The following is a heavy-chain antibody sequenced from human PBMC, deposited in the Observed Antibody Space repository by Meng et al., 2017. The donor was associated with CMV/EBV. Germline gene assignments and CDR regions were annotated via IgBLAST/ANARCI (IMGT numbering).Heavy chain of an antibody. V-gene: IGHV4-39*07. CDR3: ARGGIAAAGLH. J-gene: IGHJ4*02. Sequence: QLQLQESGPGLVKPSETLSLTCTVSGGSISSSSYYWGWIRQPPGKGLEWIGSIYYSGSTYYNPSLKSRVTISVDTSKNQFSLKLSSVIAADTAVYYCARGGIAAAGLHWGQGTLVTVSS. CDR1: GGSISSSSYY. D-gene: IGHD6-13*01. CDR2: IYYSGST.